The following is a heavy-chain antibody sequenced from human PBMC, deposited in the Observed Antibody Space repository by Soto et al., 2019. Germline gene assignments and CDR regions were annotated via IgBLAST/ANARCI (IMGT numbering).Heavy chain of an antibody. CDR1: GGSISSYY. Sequence: QVQLQESGPGLVKPSETLSLTCTVSGGSISSYYWSWIRQPPGKGLEWIGYIYYSGSTNYNPSLKSRVTISVDTSKNQFSRKLSSVTAADTAVYYCAREFRLDWVDPWGQGTLVTVSS. CDR3: AREFRLDWVDP. V-gene: IGHV4-59*01. CDR2: IYYSGST. J-gene: IGHJ5*02.